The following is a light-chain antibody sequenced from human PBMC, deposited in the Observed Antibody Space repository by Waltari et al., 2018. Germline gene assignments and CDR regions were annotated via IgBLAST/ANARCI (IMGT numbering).Light chain of an antibody. CDR3: SXYTSSSTLV. Sequence: QSALTQPASVSGSLGQSITISCTGPSSDVGGYNYVSWYQQHPVKAPYLMIYDVTXXXXXXXXXXXXXXSGNTASXXXSGLQAEDXADYYCSXYTSSSTLVFGGGTKLTVL. CDR2: DVT. V-gene: IGLV2-14*01. CDR1: SSDVGGYNY. J-gene: IGLJ2*01.